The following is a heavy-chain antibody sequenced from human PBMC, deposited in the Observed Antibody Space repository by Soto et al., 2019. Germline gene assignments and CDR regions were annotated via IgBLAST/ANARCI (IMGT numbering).Heavy chain of an antibody. D-gene: IGHD5-18*01. J-gene: IGHJ4*02. Sequence: PGGSLRLSCAASGFTFSRKWMHWVRQAPGKGLVWVSRINSGGSSTNYADYAKGRFTISRDNAKNTLYLQMNSLRAEDTAVYYCAKARDTAMVLAVDYWGQGTLVTAPQ. CDR3: AKARDTAMVLAVDY. CDR2: INSGGSST. CDR1: GFTFSRKW. V-gene: IGHV3-74*01.